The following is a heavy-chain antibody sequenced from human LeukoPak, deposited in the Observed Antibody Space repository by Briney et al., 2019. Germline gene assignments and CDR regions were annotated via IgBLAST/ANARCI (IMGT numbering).Heavy chain of an antibody. CDR1: GFTFSSYA. V-gene: IGHV3-23*01. Sequence: GGSLRLSCAASGFTFSSYAMSWVRQAPGKGLEWVSAISGSGVSTYYADSVKGRFTISRDNSKNTLYLQMNSLRAEDTAVYYCARRILRFCSSTSCPHYYGMDVWGQGTTVTVSS. CDR2: ISGSGVST. J-gene: IGHJ6*02. D-gene: IGHD2-2*01. CDR3: ARRILRFCSSTSCPHYYGMDV.